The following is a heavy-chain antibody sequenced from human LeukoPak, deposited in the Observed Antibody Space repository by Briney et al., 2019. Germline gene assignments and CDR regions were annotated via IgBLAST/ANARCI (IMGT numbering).Heavy chain of an antibody. CDR1: GFTFSSYG. CDR3: ARGGSYYYDILTGYFFRD. V-gene: IGHV3-7*03. J-gene: IGHJ3*01. Sequence: PGRSLRLSCAASGFTFSSYGMHWVRQAPGKGLEWVANIKQDGSEKYYVDSVKGRFTISRDNAKNSLYLQMNSLRAEDTAVYYCARGGSYYYDILTGYFFRDWGQGTMVTVSS. CDR2: IKQDGSEK. D-gene: IGHD3-9*01.